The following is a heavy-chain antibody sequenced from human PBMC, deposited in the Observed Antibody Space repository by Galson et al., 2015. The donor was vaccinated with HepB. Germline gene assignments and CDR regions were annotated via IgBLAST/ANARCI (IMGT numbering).Heavy chain of an antibody. D-gene: IGHD2-2*02. J-gene: IGHJ4*02. Sequence: SVKVSCKASGGTFSSYAISWVRQAPGQGLEWMGKIIPILGIANYAQKFQGRVTITADKSTSTAYMELSSLRSEDTAVYYCARDECSMTSCYTGVDNALVFFDYWGQGNLVTVSS. V-gene: IGHV1-69*04. CDR3: ARDECSMTSCYTGVDNALVFFDY. CDR2: IIPILGIA. CDR1: GGTFSSYA.